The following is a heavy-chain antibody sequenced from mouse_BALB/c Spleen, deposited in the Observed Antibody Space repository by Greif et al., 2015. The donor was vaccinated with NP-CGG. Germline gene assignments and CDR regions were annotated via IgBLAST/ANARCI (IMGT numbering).Heavy chain of an antibody. D-gene: IGHD1-1*01. V-gene: IGHV14-3*02. J-gene: IGHJ3*01. CDR1: GFNIKDTY. CDR2: IDPANGNT. Sequence: VQLQHSGAELVKPGASVKLSCTASGFNIKDTYMPWVKQRPEQGLEWIGRIDPANGNTKYDPKFQGKATITADTSSNTAYLQLSSLTSEDTAVYYCATYYYGSSGFAYWGQGTLVTVSA. CDR3: ATYYYGSSGFAY.